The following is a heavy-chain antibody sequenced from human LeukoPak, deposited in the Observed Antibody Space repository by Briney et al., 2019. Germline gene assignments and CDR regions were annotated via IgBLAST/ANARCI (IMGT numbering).Heavy chain of an antibody. V-gene: IGHV4-4*07. D-gene: IGHD3-16*01. J-gene: IGHJ4*02. CDR2: IYSSGNT. CDR3: AREGGGFDY. CDR1: GGSISSYS. Sequence: PSETLSLTCTVSGGSISSYSWSWIRQPAGKGLEWIGRIYSSGNTYYNASLRSRVTMSVDTSKNQFSLKLSSVAAADTAVYYCAREGGGFDYWGQGTLVTVSS.